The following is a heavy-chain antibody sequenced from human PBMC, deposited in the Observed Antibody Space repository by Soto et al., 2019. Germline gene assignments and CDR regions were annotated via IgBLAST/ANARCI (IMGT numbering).Heavy chain of an antibody. CDR1: GGTFSSYA. D-gene: IGHD4-17*01. CDR3: ARDFGLGRWAFDI. Sequence: GASVKVSCKASGGTFSSYAISWVRQAPGQGLEGMGGIIPIFGTANYAQKFQGRVTITADESTSTAYMELRSLRSDDMAVYYCARDFGLGRWAFDIWGQGTMVTVSS. V-gene: IGHV1-69*13. J-gene: IGHJ3*02. CDR2: IIPIFGTA.